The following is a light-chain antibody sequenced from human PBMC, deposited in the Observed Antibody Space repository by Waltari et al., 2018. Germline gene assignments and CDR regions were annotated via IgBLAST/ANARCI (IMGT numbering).Light chain of an antibody. V-gene: IGLV2-14*01. Sequence: QSALTQPASVSGSPGQSITISCTGTSSDVGGYNYVSWYPQHPDKAPKLMIYEGSNRPSGVSNRFSGSKSGNTASLAISGLQAEDEADYYCSSYTSSSTLGFGGGTKLTVL. J-gene: IGLJ3*02. CDR2: EGS. CDR3: SSYTSSSTLG. CDR1: SSDVGGYNY.